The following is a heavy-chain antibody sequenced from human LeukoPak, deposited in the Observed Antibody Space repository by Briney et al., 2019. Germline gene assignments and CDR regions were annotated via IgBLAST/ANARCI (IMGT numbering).Heavy chain of an antibody. J-gene: IGHJ4*02. CDR3: ATSYSSSWYYFDY. CDR1: GFTFSSYE. V-gene: IGHV3-48*03. CDR2: ISTSGSTI. Sequence: TAGSLRLSCAASGFTFSSYEMNWVRQAPGKGLEWVSYISTSGSTIYYADSVKGRFTISRDNAKNSLYLQMNSLRAEDTAVYYCATSYSSSWYYFDYWGQGTLVTVSS. D-gene: IGHD6-13*01.